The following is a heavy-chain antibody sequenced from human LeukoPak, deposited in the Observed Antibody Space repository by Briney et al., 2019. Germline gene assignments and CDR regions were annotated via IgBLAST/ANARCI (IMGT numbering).Heavy chain of an antibody. J-gene: IGHJ5*02. Sequence: SETLSLTCAVYGGSFSGYYWSWIRQPPGKGLEWIGEINHSGSTNYNPSLRSRVTISVDTSKNQFSLKLSSVTAADTAVYYCARGRQWAAWFDPWGQGILVTVSS. CDR2: INHSGST. V-gene: IGHV4-34*01. CDR1: GGSFSGYY. CDR3: ARGRQWAAWFDP. D-gene: IGHD6-19*01.